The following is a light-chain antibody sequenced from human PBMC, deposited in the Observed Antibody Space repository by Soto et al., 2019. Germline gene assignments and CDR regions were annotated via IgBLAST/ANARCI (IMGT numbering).Light chain of an antibody. V-gene: IGLV1-47*01. CDR1: SSNIENNY. CDR3: AAWDDSLSGRGV. J-gene: IGLJ2*01. Sequence: QAVVTQPPSASGTPGQRVTISCSGSSSNIENNYVYWYQMVPGTAPKLLIYRNNQRPSGVPDRFSGSRSGTSASLAISGLRSEDEADYYCAAWDDSLSGRGVFGGGTKVTVL. CDR2: RNN.